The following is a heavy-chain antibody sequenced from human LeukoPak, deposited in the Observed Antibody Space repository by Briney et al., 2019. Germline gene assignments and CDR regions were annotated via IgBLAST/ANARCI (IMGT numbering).Heavy chain of an antibody. D-gene: IGHD2-2*01. V-gene: IGHV1-8*01. CDR3: ARGVVPAAIGDGVDP. CDR2: MNPNSGNT. J-gene: IGHJ5*02. Sequence: ASVKVSCKASGYTFTSYDIKWVRQATGQGLERMGWMNPNSGNTGYAQTFQGRVTITRNTSISTAYMELSSLRSGDTAVYYCARGVVPAAIGDGVDPWGQGTLVTVSS. CDR1: GYTFTSYD.